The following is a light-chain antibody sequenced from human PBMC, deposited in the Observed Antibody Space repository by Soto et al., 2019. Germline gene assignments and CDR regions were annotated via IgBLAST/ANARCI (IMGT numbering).Light chain of an antibody. CDR1: HRVSNY. Sequence: EIVMTQSPATLSVSPGERATLSCRASHRVSNYLARYQQRPGQAPRLLIYGASTRATGIPARFSGSASGTELTLTINSLQSEDFAVYYCQRYNNWPLTFGGGTRWIS. J-gene: IGKJ4*01. CDR3: QRYNNWPLT. V-gene: IGKV3-15*01. CDR2: GAS.